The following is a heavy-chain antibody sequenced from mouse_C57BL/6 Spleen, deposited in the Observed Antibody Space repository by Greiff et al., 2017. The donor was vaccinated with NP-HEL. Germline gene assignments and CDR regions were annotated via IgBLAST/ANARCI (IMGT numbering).Heavy chain of an antibody. J-gene: IGHJ2*01. V-gene: IGHV1-53*01. D-gene: IGHD1-1*01. CDR1: GYTFTSYW. CDR2: INPSNGGT. CDR3: ARLTTVVALDY. Sequence: VQLQQPGTELVKPGASVKLSCTASGYTFTSYWMHWVNQRPGQGLEWIGIINPSNGGTTSKEKFTRKATLTVDKSSSTAYMQLSSLTSEDSAVYYCARLTTVVALDYWGQGTTLTVSS.